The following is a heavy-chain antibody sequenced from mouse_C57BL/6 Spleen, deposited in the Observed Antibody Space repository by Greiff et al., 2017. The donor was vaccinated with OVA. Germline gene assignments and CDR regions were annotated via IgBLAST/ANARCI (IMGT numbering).Heavy chain of an antibody. J-gene: IGHJ2*01. D-gene: IGHD2-2*01. Sequence: VQLQQPGAELVMPGASVKLSCKASGYTFTSYWMHWVKQRPGQGLEWIGEIDPSDSYTTYNQKFKGKSTLTVDKSSSTAYMQLSSLTSEDSAVYYCARGGYYGYDDVYYFDYWGQGTTLTVSS. CDR1: GYTFTSYW. V-gene: IGHV1-69*01. CDR3: ARGGYYGYDDVYYFDY. CDR2: IDPSDSYT.